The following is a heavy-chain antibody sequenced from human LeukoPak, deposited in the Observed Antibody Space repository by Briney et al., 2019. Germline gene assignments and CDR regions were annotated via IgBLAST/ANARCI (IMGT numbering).Heavy chain of an antibody. V-gene: IGHV4-4*09. D-gene: IGHD2-8*01. CDR3: ARGCCTNGVCFNCGKPRLPHYYMDV. CDR1: GGSISSYY. CDR2: IYTSGST. J-gene: IGHJ6*03. Sequence: PSETLSLTCTVSGGSISSYYWSWIRQPPGKGLEWIGYIYTSGSTNYNPSLKSRVTISVDTSKNQFSLKLSSVTAADTAVYYCARGCCTNGVCFNCGKPRLPHYYMDVWGKGTTVTVSS.